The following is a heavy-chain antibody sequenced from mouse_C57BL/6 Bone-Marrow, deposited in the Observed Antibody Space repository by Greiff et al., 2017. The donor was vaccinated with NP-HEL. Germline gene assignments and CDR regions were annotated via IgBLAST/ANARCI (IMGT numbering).Heavy chain of an antibody. D-gene: IGHD1-1*01. Sequence: EVQLQQSGPVLVKPGASVKMSCKASGYTFTDYYMNWVKQSHGKSLEWIGVINPYNGGTSYNQKFKGKATLTVDKSSSTAYMELNSLTSEDSAVYYCARRYGSSYRYFDVWGTGTTVTVSS. CDR2: INPYNGGT. V-gene: IGHV1-19*01. J-gene: IGHJ1*03. CDR1: GYTFTDYY. CDR3: ARRYGSSYRYFDV.